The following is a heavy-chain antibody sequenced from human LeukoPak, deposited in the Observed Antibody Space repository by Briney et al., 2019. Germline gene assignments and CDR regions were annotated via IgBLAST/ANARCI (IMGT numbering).Heavy chain of an antibody. Sequence: GGSLRLSCAASGFTFSSYAMHWVRQAPGKGLEWVTVISYDGSNKYYADSVKGRFTISRDDSKNTLYLQMNSLRAEDTAVYYCARDLRYYDILTGYRYGMDVWGQGTRSPSP. CDR3: ARDLRYYDILTGYRYGMDV. J-gene: IGHJ6*02. CDR2: ISYDGSNK. CDR1: GFTFSSYA. V-gene: IGHV3-30-3*01. D-gene: IGHD3-9*01.